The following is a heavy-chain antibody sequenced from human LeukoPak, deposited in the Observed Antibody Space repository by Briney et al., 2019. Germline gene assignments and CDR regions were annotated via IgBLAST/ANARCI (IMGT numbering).Heavy chain of an antibody. D-gene: IGHD5-12*01. CDR1: GFSLSTYS. CDR2: ISVSGTI. Sequence: PGGSQRLSCAASGFSLSTYSLNWVRQTPGKGLEWLSYISVSGTIHYADSVKGRFSIPRDNGRNSVSLQMNRLRGRDTGENFVAPGPQGPSDPVQVWGRGTTVSVSS. V-gene: IGHV3-48*01. CDR3: APGPQGPSDPVQV. J-gene: IGHJ6*04.